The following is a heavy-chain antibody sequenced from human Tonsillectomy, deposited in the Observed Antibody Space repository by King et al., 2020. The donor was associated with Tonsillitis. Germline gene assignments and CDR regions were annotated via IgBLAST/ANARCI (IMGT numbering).Heavy chain of an antibody. D-gene: IGHD3-22*01. CDR1: GFTFNIYD. CDR2: IGTAGDT. V-gene: IGHV3-13*01. CDR3: VALGHMIV. J-gene: IGHJ4*02. Sequence: VQLVESGGGLVQPGGSLRLSCAASGFTFNIYDMHWVRQVTGKGLEWVSAIGTAGDTYYPDSLKGRITISRENAKNSFYLQMNSLRAGDTAVYYCVALGHMIVWGQGTLVTVSS.